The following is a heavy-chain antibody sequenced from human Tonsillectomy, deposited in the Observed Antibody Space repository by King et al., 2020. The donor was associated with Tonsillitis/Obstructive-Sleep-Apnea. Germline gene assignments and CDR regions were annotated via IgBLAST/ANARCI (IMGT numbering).Heavy chain of an antibody. CDR3: ARSGYPVDFDY. CDR2: INHSGST. J-gene: IGHJ4*02. CDR1: GGSFSGYY. D-gene: IGHD3-9*01. V-gene: IGHV4-34*01. Sequence: QVQLQQWGAGLLKPSETLSLICAVYGGSFSGYYWSWIRQPPGKGLEWIGEINHSGSTNYNPSLKSRVTISLDTSKHQFSLKLTSVTAADTAVYYCARSGYPVDFDYWGQGALVTVSS.